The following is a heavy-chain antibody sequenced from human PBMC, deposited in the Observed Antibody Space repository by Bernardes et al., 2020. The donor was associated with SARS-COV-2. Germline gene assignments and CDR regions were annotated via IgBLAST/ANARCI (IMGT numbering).Heavy chain of an antibody. CDR2: IKSRSDDGTT. CDR3: TTALSSCFRGVCDWVRQGDF. J-gene: IGHJ4*02. D-gene: IGHD2-8*02. V-gene: IGHV3-15*01. CDR1: GFNSRTAW. Sequence: GGSLRLSCAASGFNSRTAWMSWVRQAPGKGLEWVGRIKSRSDDGTTDYAAPVKGRFSISRDDSKKTIYLQMNFLRTEDTAVYYCTTALSSCFRGVCDWVRQGDFWGRGTLVTVSS.